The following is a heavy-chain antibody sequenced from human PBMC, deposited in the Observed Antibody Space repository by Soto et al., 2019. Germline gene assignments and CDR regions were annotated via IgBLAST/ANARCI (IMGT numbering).Heavy chain of an antibody. Sequence: QITLKESGPTLVKPTQTLTLTCTFSGFSLSTSGVGVGWIRQPPGKALEWLALIYWDDGKRYSPSLKSRLTITKDNSKNQVVLTMTNMDPVDTATYYCAHLVLLWFAELSAEYFQHWGQGTLVTVSA. V-gene: IGHV2-5*02. CDR2: IYWDDGK. CDR1: GFSLSTSGVG. J-gene: IGHJ1*01. CDR3: AHLVLLWFAELSAEYFQH. D-gene: IGHD3-10*01.